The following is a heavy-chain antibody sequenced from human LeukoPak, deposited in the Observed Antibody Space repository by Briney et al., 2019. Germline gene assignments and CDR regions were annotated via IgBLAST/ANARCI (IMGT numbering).Heavy chain of an antibody. Sequence: QPGGSLRLSCAASGFTFSSYGMSWVRQAPGKGLEWVAAISAGGDLTNCADSVKGRFTISRDSSKNMLYVQMNSLRAEDTAIYYCAKGLISSATYFSYFDYWGQGTLVTVSS. CDR1: GFTFSSYG. D-gene: IGHD1-26*01. J-gene: IGHJ4*02. V-gene: IGHV3-23*01. CDR2: ISAGGDLT. CDR3: AKGLISSATYFSYFDY.